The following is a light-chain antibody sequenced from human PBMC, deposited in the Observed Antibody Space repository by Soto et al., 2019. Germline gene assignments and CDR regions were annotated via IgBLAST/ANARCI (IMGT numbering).Light chain of an antibody. CDR2: DAS. CDR1: QTVRNNY. CDR3: QQYGSSGT. J-gene: IGKJ1*01. Sequence: EFVLTQSPGTLSLSPGERAPLSCRASQTVRNNYLAWYQQKPGQAPRLLIYDASSRATGIPDRFSGGGSGTDFTLTISRLEPEDLAVYYCQQYGSSGTFGQATKV. V-gene: IGKV3-20*01.